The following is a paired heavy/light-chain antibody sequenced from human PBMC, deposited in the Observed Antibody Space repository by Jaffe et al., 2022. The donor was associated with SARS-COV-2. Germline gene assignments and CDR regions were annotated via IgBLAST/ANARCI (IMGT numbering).Heavy chain of an antibody. CDR1: GFTFSSYS. J-gene: IGHJ4*02. D-gene: IGHD6-25*01. CDR3: AGGYNYNY. V-gene: IGHV3-21*02. CDR2: ITSGSSYI. Sequence: EVQLVESGGGLVKPGGSLRLSCAASGFTFSSYSMYWVRQAPGKGLEWVSSITSGSSYIYYADSLKGRFTISRDNAKNSLYLQMNSLGAEDTAVYYCAGGYNYNYWGQGTLVTVSS.
Light chain of an antibody. CDR1: QDISNY. CDR3: QQSDNFAA. Sequence: DIQMTQSPSSLSASVGDRVTITCQASQDISNYLNWFQQKPGKAPRLLIYDASNLETGVPSRFSGTGSGTDFTFTISGLQPEDIATYYCQQSDNFAAFGQGTNLEIK. J-gene: IGKJ2*01. V-gene: IGKV1-33*01. CDR2: DAS.